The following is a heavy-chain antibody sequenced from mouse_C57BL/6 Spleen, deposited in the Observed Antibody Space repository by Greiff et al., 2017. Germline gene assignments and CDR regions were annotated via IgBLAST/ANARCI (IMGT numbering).Heavy chain of an antibody. D-gene: IGHD2-14*01. V-gene: IGHV7-3*01. CDR2: IRNKANGYTT. CDR3: ARGYDGLDY. CDR1: GFTFPDYY. Sequence: DVKLVESGGGLVQPGGSLSLSCAASGFTFPDYYMSWVRQPPGKALEWLGFIRNKANGYTTEYSASVKGRFTISRDNSQSILYLQMNALRAEDSATYYCARGYDGLDYWGQGTTLTVSS. J-gene: IGHJ2*01.